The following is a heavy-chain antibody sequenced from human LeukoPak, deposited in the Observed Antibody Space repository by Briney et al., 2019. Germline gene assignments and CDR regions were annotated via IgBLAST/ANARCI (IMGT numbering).Heavy chain of an antibody. CDR2: IYYSGST. Sequence: SETLSLTCTVSGGSISSSSYYWGWIRQPPGKGLEWIGSIYYSGSTYYNPSLKSRVTISVDTSKNQFSLKLSSVTAADTAVYYCARHQPPYRSGWYYFDYWGQGTLVTVSS. CDR1: GGSISSSSYY. J-gene: IGHJ4*02. CDR3: ARHQPPYRSGWYYFDY. D-gene: IGHD6-19*01. V-gene: IGHV4-39*01.